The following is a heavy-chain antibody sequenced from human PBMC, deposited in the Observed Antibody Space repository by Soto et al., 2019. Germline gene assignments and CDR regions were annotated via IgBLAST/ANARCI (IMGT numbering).Heavy chain of an antibody. J-gene: IGHJ4*02. V-gene: IGHV4-59*08. CDR1: GGSISSYY. Sequence: SETLSLSCTVSGGSISSYYWSWIRQPPGKGLEWIGYIYYSGSTNYNPSLKSRVTISVDTSKNQFSLKLSSVTAADTAVYYCARRTKVAATFDYWGQGTLVTVSS. CDR3: ARRTKVAATFDY. D-gene: IGHD2-15*01. CDR2: IYYSGST.